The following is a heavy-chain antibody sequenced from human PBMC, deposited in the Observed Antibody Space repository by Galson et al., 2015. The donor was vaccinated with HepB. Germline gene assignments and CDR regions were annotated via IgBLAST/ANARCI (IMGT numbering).Heavy chain of an antibody. CDR3: ARDPSGTYYYDY. V-gene: IGHV3-30-3*01. Sequence: SLRLSCAASGFTFSSCAMHWVRQAPGKGLEWVASISYDGSNKYYADSVKGRFTISRDNSKSTLYLQMNSLGAEDTAVYYCARDPSGTYYYDYWGQGTLVTVSS. CDR2: ISYDGSNK. CDR1: GFTFSSCA. D-gene: IGHD1-26*01. J-gene: IGHJ4*02.